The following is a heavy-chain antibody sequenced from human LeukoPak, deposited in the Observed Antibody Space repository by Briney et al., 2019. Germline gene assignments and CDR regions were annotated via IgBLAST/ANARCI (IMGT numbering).Heavy chain of an antibody. CDR1: GYTFTGYS. J-gene: IGHJ6*02. V-gene: IGHV1-18*01. D-gene: IGHD2-2*01. CDR2: ISVYNGKT. CDR3: ARDLALVVAQPTTGVLLNTTNYYYYYGMDV. Sequence: ASVKVSCKASGYTFTGYSISWVRQAPGQGLECMGWISVYNGKTTYAQNCQVRVTMTTETSTSTAYLELRSLRSDDTAVYYCARDLALVVAQPTTGVLLNTTNYYYYYGMDVWGQGTTVTVSS.